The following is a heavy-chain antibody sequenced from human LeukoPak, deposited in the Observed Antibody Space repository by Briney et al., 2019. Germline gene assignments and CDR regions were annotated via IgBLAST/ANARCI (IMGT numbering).Heavy chain of an antibody. J-gene: IGHJ4*02. D-gene: IGHD1-1*01. CDR3: ARAWNFDY. CDR2: IYPGDSDT. CDR1: GYSFSSYS. Sequence: GESLKISCKGSGYSFSSYSIAWVRQMPGKGLEWMGIIYPGDSDTRYSPSFQGQVTISADKSISTAYLQWSGLKASDTAMYYCARAWNFDYWGQGTLVTVSS. V-gene: IGHV5-51*01.